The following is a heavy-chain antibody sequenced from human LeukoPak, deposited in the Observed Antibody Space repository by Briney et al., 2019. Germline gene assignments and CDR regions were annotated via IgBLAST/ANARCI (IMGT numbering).Heavy chain of an antibody. V-gene: IGHV3-21*01. J-gene: IGHJ4*02. CDR1: EFTFSSYS. CDR3: ARGSTCFDY. CDR2: ISVSGSYI. Sequence: GGSLRLSCAASEFTFSSYSMNWVRQAPGKGLEWVSSISVSGSYIYYADSVKGRFTLSRDNAKSSLSLQMNSLRAEDTAVYCCARGSTCFDYWGQGALVPVSS.